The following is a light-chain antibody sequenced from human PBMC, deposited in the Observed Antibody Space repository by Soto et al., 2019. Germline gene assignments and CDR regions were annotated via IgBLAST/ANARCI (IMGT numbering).Light chain of an antibody. CDR1: SGHSNYA. J-gene: IGLJ2*01. V-gene: IGLV4-69*01. CDR3: QTWGSGIVV. CDR2: LNSDGSH. Sequence: QSVLTQSPSASASLGASVKLTCTLSSGHSNYAIAWHQQQSEKGPRYLMKLNSDGSHSKGDGIPDRFSGSSSGAERYLTISSLRPEDEADYDCQTWGSGIVVFGGGTMLTVL.